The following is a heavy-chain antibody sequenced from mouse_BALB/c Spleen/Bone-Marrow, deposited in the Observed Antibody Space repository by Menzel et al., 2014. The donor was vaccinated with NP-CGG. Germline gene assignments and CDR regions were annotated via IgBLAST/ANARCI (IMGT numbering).Heavy chain of an antibody. CDR1: GYTFTSYW. Sequence: LKESGSELVRPGASVKLSCKASGYTFTSYWMHWVKQRPGQGLEWIGNIYPGSGSTNYDEKFKSKATLTADTSSSTAYMQLSSLTSEDSAVYYCTNHYFDYWGQGTTLTVSS. CDR2: IYPGSGST. V-gene: IGHV1S22*01. CDR3: TNHYFDY. J-gene: IGHJ2*01.